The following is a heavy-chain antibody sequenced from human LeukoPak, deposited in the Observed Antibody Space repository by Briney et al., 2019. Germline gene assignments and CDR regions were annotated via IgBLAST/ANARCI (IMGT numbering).Heavy chain of an antibody. CDR1: GITFSNYA. CDR3: AGRVTGYSSGYVY. CDR2: ISGSAHKI. D-gene: IGHD5-18*01. V-gene: IGHV3-23*01. Sequence: PGGSLRLSCVASGITFSNYAVSWVRQAPEKGLDWVSVISGSAHKIRYADSVKGRFTISRDNSGNIVYLQINNLRAEDTAVYYCAGRVTGYSSGYVYWGQGTLVTVSS. J-gene: IGHJ4*02.